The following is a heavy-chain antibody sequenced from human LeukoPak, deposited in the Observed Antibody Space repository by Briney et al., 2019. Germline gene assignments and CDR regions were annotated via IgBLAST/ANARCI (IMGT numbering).Heavy chain of an antibody. CDR1: GGSMSSGSYY. V-gene: IGHV4-61*02. D-gene: IGHD3-10*01. Sequence: SETLSLTCTVSGGSMSSGSYYWSWIRQPAGKGLEWIGRIYTSGSTNYNPSLKSRVTISVDTSKNQFSLKLSSVTAADTAVYYCAREQRITMVRGVGNWFDPWGQGTLVTVSS. J-gene: IGHJ5*02. CDR3: AREQRITMVRGVGNWFDP. CDR2: IYTSGST.